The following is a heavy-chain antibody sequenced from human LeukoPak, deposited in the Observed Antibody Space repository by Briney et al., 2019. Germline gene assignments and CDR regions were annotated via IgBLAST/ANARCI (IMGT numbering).Heavy chain of an antibody. J-gene: IGHJ4*02. CDR1: GFTFGYYG. D-gene: IGHD3-10*01. V-gene: IGHV3-33*01. CDR2: IWNDATNK. CDR3: ARWGSGGLTLDY. Sequence: GGSLRLSCATSGFTFGYYGMHWVRQAPGKGLEWVAVIWNDATNKYYADSVKGRFTISKDNSRNTLNLQMDSLRAEDTAVYYCARWGSGGLTLDYWGQGTLVTVSS.